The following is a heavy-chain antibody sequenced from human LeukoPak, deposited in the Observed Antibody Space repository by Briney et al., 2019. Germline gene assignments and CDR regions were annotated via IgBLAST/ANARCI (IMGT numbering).Heavy chain of an antibody. CDR1: GFTLSRNA. D-gene: IGHD5-18*01. V-gene: IGHV3-23*01. Sequence: GGSLRLSCAVSGFTLSRNAMTWVRQAPGKGLQWISSISVSGDATDYADSVKGRFTIYRDISKNTLYLQMNSLRVDDTAVYYCTKRTRGYNSGPSDYWGQGTLVTVSS. CDR3: TKRTRGYNSGPSDY. CDR2: ISVSGDAT. J-gene: IGHJ4*02.